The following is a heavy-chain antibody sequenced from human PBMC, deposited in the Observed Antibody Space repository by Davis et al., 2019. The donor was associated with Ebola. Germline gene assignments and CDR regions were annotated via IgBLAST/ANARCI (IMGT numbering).Heavy chain of an antibody. CDR1: GFTFSSYA. J-gene: IGHJ4*02. V-gene: IGHV3-23*01. CDR3: VKGGYTITTPFDY. D-gene: IGHD4-11*01. Sequence: GGSLRLSCAASGFTFSSYAMSWVRQAPGKGLEWVSVITSTGSSTFYADSVKGRFTISRDNSKNILYLQMDSLRAEDTAVYYCVKGGYTITTPFDYWGQGTLVTVSS. CDR2: ITSTGSST.